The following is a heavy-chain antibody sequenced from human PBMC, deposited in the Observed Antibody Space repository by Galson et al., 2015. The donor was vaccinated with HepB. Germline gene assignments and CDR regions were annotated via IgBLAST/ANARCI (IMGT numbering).Heavy chain of an antibody. V-gene: IGHV3-23*01. J-gene: IGHJ4*02. Sequence: SLRLSCAASGFTFSSYAMSWVRQAPGKGLGWVSAISGSGGSTYYADSVKGRFTISRDNSRNTLYLQMNSLRAEDTAVYYCAKGQIIVVVPAAIGYWGQGTLVTVSS. CDR1: GFTFSSYA. D-gene: IGHD2-2*02. CDR3: AKGQIIVVVPAAIGY. CDR2: ISGSGGST.